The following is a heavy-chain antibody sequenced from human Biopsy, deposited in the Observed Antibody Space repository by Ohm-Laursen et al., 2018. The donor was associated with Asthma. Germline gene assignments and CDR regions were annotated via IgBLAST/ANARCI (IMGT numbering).Heavy chain of an antibody. J-gene: IGHJ4*02. Sequence: SLRLSCAASGFAVSRDYMFWVRQAPGKGLEWVSVIYSGGTSRTADSVRGRFTISRDFSKNTLHLQMHSLRVEDTAVYYCARVDSSGWSHYYFDYWGQGTLVTVSS. D-gene: IGHD6-19*01. CDR2: IYSGGTS. V-gene: IGHV3-53*01. CDR1: GFAVSRDY. CDR3: ARVDSSGWSHYYFDY.